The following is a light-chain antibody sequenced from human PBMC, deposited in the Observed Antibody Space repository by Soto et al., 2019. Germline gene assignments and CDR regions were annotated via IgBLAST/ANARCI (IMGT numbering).Light chain of an antibody. V-gene: IGLV1-44*01. CDR1: SSNMGSNT. CDR3: AAWDGSLNHIL. CDR2: NDN. J-gene: IGLJ2*01. Sequence: QSVLTQPPSASGTPGQGVAISCSGSSSNMGSNTVNWYQHLPGTAPKLLIYNDNQRPSGVPDRFFGSKSGTSASLAITGLQSDDEADYYCAAWDGSLNHILFGGGTKLTVL.